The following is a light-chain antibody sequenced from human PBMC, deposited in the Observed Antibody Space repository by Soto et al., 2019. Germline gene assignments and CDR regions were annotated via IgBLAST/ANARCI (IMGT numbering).Light chain of an antibody. CDR3: QQRSNWLT. J-gene: IGKJ4*01. CDR1: QSVSSY. CDR2: DAS. Sequence: EIVLTQSPATLSLSPGERAPLSCRASQSVSSYLAWYQQKPGQAPRLLIYDASNRATGIPARFSGSGSGTDVTLTISSLEPEDFAVYYCQQRSNWLTFGGGTKVELK. V-gene: IGKV3-11*01.